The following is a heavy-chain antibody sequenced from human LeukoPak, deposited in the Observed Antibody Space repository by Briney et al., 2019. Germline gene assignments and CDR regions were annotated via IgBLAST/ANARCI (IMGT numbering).Heavy chain of an antibody. J-gene: IGHJ4*02. CDR1: GFSFSSYV. CDR3: VKDLGRAGWYNFDY. D-gene: IGHD6-19*01. CDR2: ITSNGGST. Sequence: GGSLRLSCSASGFSFSSYVMHWVRQAPGKGLEYVSGITSNGGSTYYADSVKGRCTVSRDNSKNTLYVQMSSLRPEDTAVYYCVKDLGRAGWYNFDYWGQGTLVTVSS. V-gene: IGHV3-64*05.